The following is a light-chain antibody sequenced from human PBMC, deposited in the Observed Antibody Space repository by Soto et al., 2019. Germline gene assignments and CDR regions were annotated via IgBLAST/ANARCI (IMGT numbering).Light chain of an antibody. CDR2: GAS. J-gene: IGKJ1*01. V-gene: IGKV3-15*01. Sequence: EIVMTQSPATLSVSPGERATLSCGASQSFSTNLAWYQQEPGQVPRLLIYGASTRATGVPARFSGSGSGTEFTLTISSLQSEDFVVYYCQQYNTWPWTFGQGTKVDNK. CDR3: QQYNTWPWT. CDR1: QSFSTN.